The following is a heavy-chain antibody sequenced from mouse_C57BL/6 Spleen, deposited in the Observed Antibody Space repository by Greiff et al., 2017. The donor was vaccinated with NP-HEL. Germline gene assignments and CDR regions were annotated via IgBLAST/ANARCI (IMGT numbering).Heavy chain of an antibody. D-gene: IGHD1-1*01. V-gene: IGHV10-1*01. CDR1: GFSFNTYA. CDR3: VSHITTVPD. Sequence: EVKLVESGGGLVQPKGSLKLSCAASGFSFNTYAMNWVRQAPGKGLEWVARIRSKSNNYATYYADSVKDRFTISRDDSESMLYLQMNNLKTEDTARYYCVSHITTVPDWGQGTLVTVSA. CDR2: IRSKSNNYAT. J-gene: IGHJ3*01.